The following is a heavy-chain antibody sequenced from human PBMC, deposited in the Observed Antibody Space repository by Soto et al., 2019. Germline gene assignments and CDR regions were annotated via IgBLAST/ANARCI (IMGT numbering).Heavy chain of an antibody. CDR3: ARDKEYSSSWYPVFDY. V-gene: IGHV3-20*04. CDR2: INWNGGST. D-gene: IGHD6-13*01. J-gene: IGHJ4*02. CDR1: GFTFDDYG. Sequence: GGSLRLSCAASGFTFDDYGMSWVRQAPGKGLEWVSGINWNGGSTGYADSVKGRFTISRDNAKNSLYLQMNSLRAEDTALYYCARDKEYSSSWYPVFDYWGQGTLVTVSS.